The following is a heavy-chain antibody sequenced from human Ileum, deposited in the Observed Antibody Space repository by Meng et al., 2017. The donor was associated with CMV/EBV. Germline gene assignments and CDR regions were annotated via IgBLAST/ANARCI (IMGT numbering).Heavy chain of an antibody. CDR2: ISTSSTHI. CDR1: GFTSSTYA. J-gene: IGHJ5*01. V-gene: IGHV3-21*04. D-gene: IGHD6-13*01. Sequence: GGSLRPSCKASGFTSSTYAMNWDRQAPGKGLEWVSSISTSSTHIFYKDSVEGRFTISRDNSQNSLYLQMNSLGAEDTAVYYCARARAIAAGGWFDSWGQGTLVTVSS. CDR3: ARARAIAAGGWFDS.